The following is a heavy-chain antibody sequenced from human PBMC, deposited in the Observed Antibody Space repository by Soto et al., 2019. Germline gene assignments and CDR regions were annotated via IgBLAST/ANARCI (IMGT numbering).Heavy chain of an antibody. J-gene: IGHJ6*04. Sequence: QVHLVQSGAEVKKPGSSVKVSCKASRGTFGNYAVSWVRQAPGQGLEWMGGIMPVFGTVNYAQRLQDRVTITADKFTNTAYMQLSSLRSEDTAVYYCARVSVPGISGEDVWGKGNTVTVSS. CDR1: RGTFGNYA. CDR2: IMPVFGTV. D-gene: IGHD2-21*01. CDR3: ARVSVPGISGEDV. V-gene: IGHV1-69*06.